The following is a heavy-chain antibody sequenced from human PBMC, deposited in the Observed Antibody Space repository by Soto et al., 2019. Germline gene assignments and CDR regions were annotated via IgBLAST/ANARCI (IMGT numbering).Heavy chain of an antibody. CDR3: GRGRSGQIVVFY. J-gene: IGHJ4*02. Sequence: ASVKVSCKASGYTFTGHYIHWVRQTPEQGPEWMGEIGPESGATRYAQKFQGRATMTRDMSITTVYMELNNLSPDDTAVYYCGRGRSGQIVVFYWGQGTPVTVSS. D-gene: IGHD1-26*01. CDR2: IGPESGAT. CDR1: GYTFTGHY. V-gene: IGHV1-2*02.